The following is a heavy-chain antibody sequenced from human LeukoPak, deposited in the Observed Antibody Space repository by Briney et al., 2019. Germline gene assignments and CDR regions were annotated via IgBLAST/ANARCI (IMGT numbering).Heavy chain of an antibody. J-gene: IGHJ5*02. CDR1: GFTFSSYW. Sequence: GGSLRLSCAASGFTFSSYWMHWVRQAPGKGLLWVLRINSDGSRPSYADSVKGRFTISRDNGKNTLYLQMNSLRAEDTAVYYCARDSGTPSMVRGVLTSWGQGTLVAVSS. CDR2: INSDGSRP. V-gene: IGHV3-74*01. CDR3: ARDSGTPSMVRGVLTS. D-gene: IGHD3-10*01.